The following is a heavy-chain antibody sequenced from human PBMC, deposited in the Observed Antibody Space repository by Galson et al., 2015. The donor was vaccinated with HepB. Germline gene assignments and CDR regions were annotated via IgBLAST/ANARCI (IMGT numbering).Heavy chain of an antibody. CDR2: IYYSGST. Sequence: TLSLTCTVSGGSISSGGYYWSWIRQHPGKGLEWIGYIYYSGSTYYNPSLKSRVTISVDTSKNQFSLKLSSVTAADTAVYYCARGGYCSSPSSPAEYFQHWGQGTLVTVSS. J-gene: IGHJ1*01. D-gene: IGHD2-2*01. CDR3: ARGGYCSSPSSPAEYFQH. V-gene: IGHV4-31*03. CDR1: GGSISSGGYY.